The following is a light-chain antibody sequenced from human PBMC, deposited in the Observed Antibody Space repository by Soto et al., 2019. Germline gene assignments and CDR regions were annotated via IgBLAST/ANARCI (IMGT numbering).Light chain of an antibody. CDR3: QQYGSSPPIT. CDR1: QSVSSSY. V-gene: IGKV3-20*01. Sequence: EIVLTQSPGTLSLSPGERATLSCRASQSVSSSYLAWYQQKPGQAPRLLIYGASSRATGIPDRFSGSGSGTDFTLTISRLVPEVFAVYYCQQYGSSPPITFGQGTRLEIK. J-gene: IGKJ5*01. CDR2: GAS.